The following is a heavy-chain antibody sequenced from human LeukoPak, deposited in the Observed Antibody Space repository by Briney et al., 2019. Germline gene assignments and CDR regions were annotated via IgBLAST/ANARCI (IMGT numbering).Heavy chain of an antibody. CDR1: GFTFSDYY. CDR2: ISTSTGTI. Sequence: GGSLRLSCAASGFTFSDYYMTWIRQAPGKGLEWISYISTSTGTIYYADSVRGRFTISRDNAKNSLYLQMNSLRAEDTAVYYCARDAIDSSGFDFDYWGQGTLVTVSS. CDR3: ARDAIDSSGFDFDY. V-gene: IGHV3-11*01. J-gene: IGHJ4*02. D-gene: IGHD3-22*01.